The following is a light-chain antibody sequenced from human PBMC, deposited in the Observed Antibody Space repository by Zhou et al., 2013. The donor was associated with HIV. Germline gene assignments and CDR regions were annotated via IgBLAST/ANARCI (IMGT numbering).Light chain of an antibody. J-gene: IGKJ5*01. Sequence: EIVMTQSPATLSLSPGERATLSCRASQSVSSSYLAWYQQRPGQAPRLLIYGSSNRATAIPDRFSGSGSGTDFTLTISRLEPEDFAVYYCQEYGGSPITFGQGTRLEI. CDR2: GSS. V-gene: IGKV3-20*01. CDR1: QSVSSSY. CDR3: QEYGGSPIT.